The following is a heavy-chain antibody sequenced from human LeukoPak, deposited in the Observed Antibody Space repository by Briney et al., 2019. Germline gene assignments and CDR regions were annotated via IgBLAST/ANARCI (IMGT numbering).Heavy chain of an antibody. V-gene: IGHV3-23*01. J-gene: IGHJ4*02. CDR3: AKEPWFQDH. D-gene: IGHD3-10*01. CDR1: GFSFSSYG. Sequence: PGGSLRLSCVASGFSFSSYGMSWVRQAPGKGLEWVSGISGRGGSTYQADSVKGRFTISRDNSRNTLYLQMKSLRAEDTAVYYCAKEPWFQDHWGQGTLVTVSS. CDR2: ISGRGGST.